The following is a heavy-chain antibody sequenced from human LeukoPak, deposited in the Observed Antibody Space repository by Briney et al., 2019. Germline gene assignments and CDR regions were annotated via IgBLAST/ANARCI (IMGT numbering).Heavy chain of an antibody. J-gene: IGHJ5*02. Sequence: SETLSLTCTVSGGSISNYYWSWFRQPPGKGLEGMGYIYYNGSTKYNTSLKSRVTISVDTSKNQFSLKLSSVAAADTAVYYCAREGPSSSGSYLNCFDPRGQGTLVTVSS. CDR1: GGSISNYY. CDR2: IYYNGST. D-gene: IGHD1-26*01. V-gene: IGHV4-59*01. CDR3: AREGPSSSGSYLNCFDP.